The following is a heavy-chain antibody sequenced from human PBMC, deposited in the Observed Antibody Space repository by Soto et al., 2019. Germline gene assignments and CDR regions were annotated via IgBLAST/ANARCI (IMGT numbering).Heavy chain of an antibody. CDR3: ARAGGTTVTGLWHFDS. J-gene: IGHJ4*02. D-gene: IGHD4-17*01. CDR1: GFTFNTYS. Sequence: QVQLEEYGGGVVQPGRSLRLSCEASGFTFNTYSMHWVRQPPGKGLEWLAAIWYDGTQKYYADPVKGRFIISRDNSKKTLYLEMNSLRAEYTAVYYCARAGGTTVTGLWHFDSWGQGTLVTVSS. CDR2: IWYDGTQK. V-gene: IGHV3-33*01.